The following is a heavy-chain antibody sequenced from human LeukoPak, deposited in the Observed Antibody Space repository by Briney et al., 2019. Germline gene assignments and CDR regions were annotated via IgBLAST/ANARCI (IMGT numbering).Heavy chain of an antibody. Sequence: PGRSLRLSCAASGFTFSSYAMHWVRQAPGKGLEWVAVISYDGSNKYYADSVKGRFTISRDNSKNTLYLQMNSLRAEDTAVYYCARASIFGVNWSDPWGQRTLVTVSS. D-gene: IGHD3-3*01. J-gene: IGHJ5*02. CDR1: GFTFSSYA. CDR3: ARASIFGVNWSDP. V-gene: IGHV3-30-3*01. CDR2: ISYDGSNK.